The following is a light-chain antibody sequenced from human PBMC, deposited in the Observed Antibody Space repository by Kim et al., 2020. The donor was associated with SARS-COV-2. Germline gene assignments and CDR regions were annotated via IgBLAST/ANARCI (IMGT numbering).Light chain of an antibody. CDR2: GKN. V-gene: IGLV3-19*01. J-gene: IGLJ2*01. Sequence: GQTVRITSQGDSRRSSYSRWYQQKQAQEPTLVIYGKNNRPSWSTERCSGCSTGDTASLSITGGQEVDEADYYCNTPDNSGDHVIFGGGTQLTVL. CDR1: SRRSSY. CDR3: NTPDNSGDHVI.